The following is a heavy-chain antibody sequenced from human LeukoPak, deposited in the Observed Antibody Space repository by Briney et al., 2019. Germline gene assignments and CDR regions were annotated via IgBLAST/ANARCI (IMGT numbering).Heavy chain of an antibody. CDR1: GGSFSGYY. CDR3: ASLPLITFGGVIVKSPPPLIDY. CDR2: IYYSGST. J-gene: IGHJ4*02. D-gene: IGHD3-16*02. V-gene: IGHV4-59*01. Sequence: SETLSLTCAVYGGSFSGYYWSWIRQPPGKGLEWIGYIYYSGSTNYSPSLKSRVTISVDTSKNQFSLKLSSVTAADTAVYYCASLPLITFGGVIVKSPPPLIDYWGQGTLVTVSS.